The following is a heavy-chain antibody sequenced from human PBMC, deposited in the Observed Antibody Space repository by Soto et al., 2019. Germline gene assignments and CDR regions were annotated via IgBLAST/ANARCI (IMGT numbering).Heavy chain of an antibody. CDR1: GFTFSSYS. J-gene: IGHJ4*02. D-gene: IGHD5-12*01. V-gene: IGHV3-33*08. CDR2: IWYDGSNK. Sequence: VQLVESGGGLVKPGGSLRLSCAASGFTFSSYSMNWVRQAPGKGLEWVAVIWYDGSNKYYADSVKGRFTISRDNSKNTLYLQMNSLRAEDTSLDDCERNRDGYNSCWDYWGQGTLVTVSS. CDR3: ERNRDGYNSCWDY.